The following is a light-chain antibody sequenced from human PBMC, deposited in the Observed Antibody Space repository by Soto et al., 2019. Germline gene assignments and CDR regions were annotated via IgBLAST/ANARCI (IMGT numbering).Light chain of an antibody. Sequence: EIVLTQSPGTLSLSPGERATLSCRASQSVSSYLAWYQQNPGQAPRLLIYDASNRATGIPDRFSGSGSGTDFTLTISRLEPEDFAVYYCEQYGASPRTCGQGTKGDIK. J-gene: IGKJ1*01. CDR1: QSVSSY. CDR2: DAS. V-gene: IGKV3-20*01. CDR3: EQYGASPRT.